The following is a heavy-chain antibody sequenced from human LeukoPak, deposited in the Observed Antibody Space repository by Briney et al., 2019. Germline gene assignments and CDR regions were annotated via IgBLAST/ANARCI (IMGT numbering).Heavy chain of an antibody. V-gene: IGHV4-59*04. CDR2: FYFSGST. CDR1: GGSISSYY. J-gene: IGHJ3*02. CDR3: ARGRITMVRGVIMDDAFDI. Sequence: SETLSLTCTVSGGSISSYYWSWIRQPPGKGLEWIGNFYFSGSTYYNPSLKSRVTISVDTSKNQFSLKLSSVTAADTAVYYCARGRITMVRGVIMDDAFDIWGQGTMVTVSS. D-gene: IGHD3-10*01.